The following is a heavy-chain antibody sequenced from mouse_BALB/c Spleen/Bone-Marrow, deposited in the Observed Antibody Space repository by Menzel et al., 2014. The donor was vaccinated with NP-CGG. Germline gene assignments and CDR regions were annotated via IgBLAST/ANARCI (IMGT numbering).Heavy chain of an antibody. Sequence: QVQLQQSGAELVRPGSSVKISCESSGYVFSTYWINWVKQRPGQGREWIGQIYPGDGDTDYNGKFKDKATLTADKSSNTAYMQLSSLTSEDSAVYFCARGGISVDYWGQGTTLTVSS. V-gene: IGHV1-80*01. J-gene: IGHJ2*01. CDR2: IYPGDGDT. CDR1: GYVFSTYW. CDR3: ARGGISVDY.